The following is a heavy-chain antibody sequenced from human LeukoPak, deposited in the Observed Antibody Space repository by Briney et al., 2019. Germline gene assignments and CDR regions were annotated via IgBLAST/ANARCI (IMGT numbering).Heavy chain of an antibody. D-gene: IGHD3-10*01. J-gene: IGHJ3*02. V-gene: IGHV4-4*09. Sequence: PSETLSLTCTVSGGSISDWYWSWIRQPPGKRLEWMGDIESTGNTAYTPSPETRVATSLDMSKNQFYLTLTSMTAADAAVYYCARGVPDYNVEIWGQGTMVTVSS. CDR3: ARGVPDYNVEI. CDR2: IESTGNT. CDR1: GGSISDWY.